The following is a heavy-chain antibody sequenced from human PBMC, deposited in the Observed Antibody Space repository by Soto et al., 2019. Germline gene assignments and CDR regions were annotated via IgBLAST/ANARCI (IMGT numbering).Heavy chain of an antibody. CDR3: ARGSSRYFDY. D-gene: IGHD6-13*01. Sequence: LSLTCTVSGGSISSYYWSWIRQPPGKGLEWIGYIYYSGSTNYNPSLKSRVTISVDTSKNQFSLKLSSVTAADTAVYYCARGSSRYFDYRGKGTRVTVSS. CDR2: IYYSGST. V-gene: IGHV4-59*01. CDR1: GGSISSYY. J-gene: IGHJ4*02.